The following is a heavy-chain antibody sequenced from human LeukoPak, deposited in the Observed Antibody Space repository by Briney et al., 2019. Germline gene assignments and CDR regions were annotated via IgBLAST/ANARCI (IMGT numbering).Heavy chain of an antibody. CDR2: ISSSSSYI. J-gene: IGHJ4*02. V-gene: IGHV3-21*01. CDR3: AREWDDYGDLDY. CDR1: GYTFNSYS. D-gene: IGHD4-17*01. Sequence: PGGSLRLSCAASGYTFNSYSMNWVRQAPGKGLEWVSSISSSSSYIYYADSVKGRFTISRDNAKNSLYLQMNSLRAEDTAVYYCAREWDDYGDLDYWGQGTLVTVSS.